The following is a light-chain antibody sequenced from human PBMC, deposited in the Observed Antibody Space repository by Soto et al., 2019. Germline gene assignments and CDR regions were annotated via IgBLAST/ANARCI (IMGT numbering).Light chain of an antibody. Sequence: QSALTQPASVSGSPGQSITISCTGTSSDVGGYNYVSWYQQHPGIAPKLMIYDVSNRPSGVSNRFSGSKSGNTASLTISGLQAEDEADYYCSSYTSSSTIYVFGTGTKVTVL. J-gene: IGLJ1*01. CDR3: SSYTSSSTIYV. CDR2: DVS. CDR1: SSDVGGYNY. V-gene: IGLV2-14*01.